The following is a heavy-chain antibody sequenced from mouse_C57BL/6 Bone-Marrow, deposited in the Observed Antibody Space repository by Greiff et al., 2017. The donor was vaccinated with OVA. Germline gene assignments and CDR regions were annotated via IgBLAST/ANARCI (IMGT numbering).Heavy chain of an antibody. D-gene: IGHD4-1*01. CDR3: ARERKTGTGYYFDY. Sequence: QVQLQQPGAELVMPGASVKLSCKASGYTFTSYWMHWVKQRPGQGLEWIGEIDPSDSYTNYNQKFKGKSTLTVDKSSSTAYMQLSSLTSEDSAVYYCARERKTGTGYYFDYWGQGTTLTVSS. CDR1: GYTFTSYW. J-gene: IGHJ2*01. CDR2: IDPSDSYT. V-gene: IGHV1-69*01.